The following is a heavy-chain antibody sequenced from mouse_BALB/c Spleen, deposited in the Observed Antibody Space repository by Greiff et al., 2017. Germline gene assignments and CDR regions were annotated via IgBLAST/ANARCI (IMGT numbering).Heavy chain of an antibody. J-gene: IGHJ4*01. V-gene: IGHV5-17*02. CDR1: GFTFSSFG. D-gene: IGHD2-4*01. CDR2: ISSGSSTI. Sequence: EVHLVESGGGLVQPGGSRKLSCAASGFTFSSFGMHWVRQAPEKGLEWVAYISSGSSTIYYADTVKGRFTISRDNPKNTLFLQMTSLRSEDTAMYYCARGDYAPFYAMDYWGQGTSVTVSS. CDR3: ARGDYAPFYAMDY.